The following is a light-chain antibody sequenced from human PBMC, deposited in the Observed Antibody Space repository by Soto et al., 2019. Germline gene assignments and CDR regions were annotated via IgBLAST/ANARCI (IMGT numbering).Light chain of an antibody. J-gene: IGLJ2*01. V-gene: IGLV2-14*01. CDR1: SSDVGGYNY. Sequence: QSALTQPASVSGSPGQSITISCTGTSSDVGGYNYVSWYQHHPGKAPKLMIYEVSNRPSGVSNRFSGSKSGNTASLIISGLQAEDEADYYCSSYTSSSTPVVFGGGTKVTVL. CDR2: EVS. CDR3: SSYTSSSTPVV.